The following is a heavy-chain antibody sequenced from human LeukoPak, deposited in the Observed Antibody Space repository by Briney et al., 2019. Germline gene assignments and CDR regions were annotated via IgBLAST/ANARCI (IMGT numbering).Heavy chain of an antibody. V-gene: IGHV3-21*01. Sequence: PGGSLRLSCAASGFTFSSYSMNWVRQAPGKGLEWVSSISSSSSCIYYADSVKGRFTISRDNAKNSLYLQMNSLRAEDTAVYYCARDRSGYAQYYFDYWGQGTLVTVSS. CDR2: ISSSSSCI. D-gene: IGHD5-12*01. J-gene: IGHJ4*02. CDR1: GFTFSSYS. CDR3: ARDRSGYAQYYFDY.